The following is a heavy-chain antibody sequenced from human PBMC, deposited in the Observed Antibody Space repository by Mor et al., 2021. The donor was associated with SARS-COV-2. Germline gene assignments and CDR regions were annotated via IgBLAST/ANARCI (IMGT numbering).Heavy chain of an antibody. CDR2: GST. D-gene: IGHD1-26*01. J-gene: IGHJ4*02. CDR3: ARRRAGAFDY. Sequence: GSTNNNPSLKSRATISIDTSKNQFSLKLSSMTAADTAVYYCARRRAGAFDYWGQGTLVTVSS. V-gene: IGHV4-59*08.